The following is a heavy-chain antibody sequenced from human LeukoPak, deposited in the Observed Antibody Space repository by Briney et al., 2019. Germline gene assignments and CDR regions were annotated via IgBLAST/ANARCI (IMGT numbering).Heavy chain of an antibody. V-gene: IGHV3-21*01. D-gene: IGHD6-13*01. J-gene: IGHJ1*01. CDR2: ISNDAKYI. CDR1: GGSISSYY. Sequence: ETLSLTCTVSGGSISSYYWSWIRQPPGKGLEWVSSISNDAKYIYYADSLKGRFTVSRDNAKNSLYLQMNSLAVEDTAVYYCTTPAAGPRAEYSQYWGQGTQVTVSS. CDR3: TTPAAGPRAEYSQY.